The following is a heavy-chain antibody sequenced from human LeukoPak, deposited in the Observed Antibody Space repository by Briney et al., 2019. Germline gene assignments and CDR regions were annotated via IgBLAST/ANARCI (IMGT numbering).Heavy chain of an antibody. CDR1: GFTFDGYA. J-gene: IGHJ4*02. D-gene: IGHD3-16*01. CDR3: AKGVSEKEGAGFDY. V-gene: IGHV3-9*01. Sequence: GRSLRLSCAVSGFTFDGYAMHWVRQAPGKGLEGVSGISWNSGSIGYADSVKGRFTISRDNAKNSMYLQMNSLRAEDTALYYCAKGVSEKEGAGFDYWGQGTLVTVSS. CDR2: ISWNSGSI.